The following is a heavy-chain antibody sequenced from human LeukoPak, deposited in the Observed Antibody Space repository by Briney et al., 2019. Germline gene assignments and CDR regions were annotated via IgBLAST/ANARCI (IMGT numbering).Heavy chain of an antibody. Sequence: PSETLSLTCTVSGGSISSYYWSWIRQPPGKGLEWIGYIYYSGSTNYNPSLKSRVTISVDTSKNQFPLKLSSVTAADTAVYYCARGGGYYFPFDYWGQGTLVTVSS. J-gene: IGHJ4*02. CDR1: GGSISSYY. CDR2: IYYSGST. D-gene: IGHD3-22*01. V-gene: IGHV4-59*01. CDR3: ARGGGYYFPFDY.